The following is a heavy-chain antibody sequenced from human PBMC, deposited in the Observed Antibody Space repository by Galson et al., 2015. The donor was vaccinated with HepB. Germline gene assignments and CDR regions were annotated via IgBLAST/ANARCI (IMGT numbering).Heavy chain of an antibody. Sequence: SLRLSCAASGFTVSSAYMAWIRQAPGKGLEWVSVIYSGGDTYYADSVKGRFTISRDNSKNTLYLQMNSLRAEDTAVYYCAREFMGDDYYYGMDVWGQGTTVTVSS. CDR3: AREFMGDDYYYGMDV. CDR2: IYSGGDT. J-gene: IGHJ6*02. D-gene: IGHD3-16*01. CDR1: GFTVSSAY. V-gene: IGHV3-53*01.